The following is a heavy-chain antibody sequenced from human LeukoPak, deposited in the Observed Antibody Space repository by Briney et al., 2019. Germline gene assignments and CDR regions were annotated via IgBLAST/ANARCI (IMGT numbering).Heavy chain of an antibody. CDR1: GLTLSNHA. CDR3: ARQMTPHGNFDY. CDR2: IGTAGDT. D-gene: IGHD1-26*01. Sequence: PGGSLRLSCAASGLTLSNHAMHWVRRATGKGLEWVSAIGTAGDTFYPGSVKGRFTISRENAKNSLYLRMDSLRAEDTAVYYCARQMTPHGNFDYWGQGTLVTVSS. J-gene: IGHJ4*02. V-gene: IGHV3-13*01.